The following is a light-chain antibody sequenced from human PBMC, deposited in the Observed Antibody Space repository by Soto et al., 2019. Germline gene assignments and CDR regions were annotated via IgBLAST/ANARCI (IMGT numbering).Light chain of an antibody. V-gene: IGKV1-5*03. CDR3: QQYTTTNNPWL. J-gene: IGKJ2*01. CDR1: QTISSW. Sequence: DVQMTQSTSTLSGSVGDRVTITCRASQTISSWLAWYQQKPGKAPKLLIYSASSLQSGAPSRFSGSGSGTEFTLIISGLQPEDSATYYCQQYTTTNNPWLFG. CDR2: SAS.